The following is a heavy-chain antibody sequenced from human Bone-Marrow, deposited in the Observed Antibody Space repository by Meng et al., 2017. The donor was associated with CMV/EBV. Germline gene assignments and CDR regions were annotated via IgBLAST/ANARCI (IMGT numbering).Heavy chain of an antibody. CDR3: ARGNTRMGSWFDP. D-gene: IGHD3-16*01. V-gene: IGHV4-39*02. J-gene: IGHJ5*02. CDR1: GGSITSRSHY. CDR2: MYYSGST. Sequence: SETLSLTCTVSGGSITSRSHYWGWIRQPPGKGLEWIGNMYYSGSTFYSPPLKSRVTISVDTSKNHFSLKLSSVTAADMAVYYCARGNTRMGSWFDPWGQGTLATVSS.